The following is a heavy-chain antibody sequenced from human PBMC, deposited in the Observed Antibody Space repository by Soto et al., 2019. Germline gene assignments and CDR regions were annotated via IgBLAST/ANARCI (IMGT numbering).Heavy chain of an antibody. CDR3: ATTTVTNTYYFDY. CDR1: GFTFSSYS. J-gene: IGHJ4*02. CDR2: ISSSSSYI. V-gene: IGHV3-21*01. D-gene: IGHD4-17*01. Sequence: PGGSLRLSCAASGFTFSSYSMNWVRQAPGKGLEWVSSISSSSSYIYYADSVKGRFTISRDNAKNSLYLQMNSLRAEDTAVYYCATTTVTNTYYFDYWGQGTLVTVSS.